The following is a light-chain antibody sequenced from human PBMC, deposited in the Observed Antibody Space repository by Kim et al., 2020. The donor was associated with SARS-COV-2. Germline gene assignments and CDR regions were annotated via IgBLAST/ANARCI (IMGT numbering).Light chain of an antibody. CDR3: CSYARTSYV. V-gene: IGLV2-8*01. J-gene: IGLJ1*01. CDR1: SSDVGAYEN. CDR2: QVS. Sequence: QSALTQPPSASGSPGQSVTISCTGSSSDVGAYENVSWYQQHPGKAPKLMISQVSKRSSGVTDRFSGSKSGNTASLTVSGLQAEDEADYYCCSYARTSYVFGTGTKVTVL.